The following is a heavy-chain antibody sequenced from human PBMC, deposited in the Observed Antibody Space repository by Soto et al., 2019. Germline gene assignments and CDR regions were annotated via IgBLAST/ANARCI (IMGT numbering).Heavy chain of an antibody. CDR1: GGSISSGGYY. V-gene: IGHV4-31*03. J-gene: IGHJ4*02. CDR3: ARMVSGGSLIGILFDY. Sequence: SETLSLTCTVSGGSISSGGYYWSWIRQHPGKGLEWIGYIYYSGSTYYNPSLKSRVTISVDTSKNQFSLNLSSVTAADTAVYYCARMVSGGSLIGILFDYWGQGTLVTVSS. D-gene: IGHD2-15*01. CDR2: IYYSGST.